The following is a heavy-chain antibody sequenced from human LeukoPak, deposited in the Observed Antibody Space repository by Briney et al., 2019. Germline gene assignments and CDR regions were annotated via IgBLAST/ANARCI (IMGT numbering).Heavy chain of an antibody. CDR1: GFTFSESA. CDR2: LSGSGITT. V-gene: IGHV3-23*01. Sequence: GGSLRHSCAASGFTFSESAMSWVRQAPGKGLEWVSTLSGSGITTYYADSVKGRFTISRDNSKNTLYLQMNSLRAEDTAVYYCAKGIYSSGWSYFDYWGHGTLVTVSS. CDR3: AKGIYSSGWSYFDY. D-gene: IGHD6-19*01. J-gene: IGHJ4*01.